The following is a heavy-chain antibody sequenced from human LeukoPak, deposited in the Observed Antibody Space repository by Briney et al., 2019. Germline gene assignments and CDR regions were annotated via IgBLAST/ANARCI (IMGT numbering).Heavy chain of an antibody. V-gene: IGHV3-9*01. CDR1: GFTFDDYA. J-gene: IGHJ6*02. Sequence: GGSLRLSCAASGFTFDDYAMHWVRQAPGKGLEWVSGISWNSGSIGYADSVKGRFTISRDNAKNSLYLQVNSLRAEDTALYYCAKDSDSSGYYYYYGMDVWGQGTTVTVSS. CDR2: ISWNSGSI. D-gene: IGHD3-22*01. CDR3: AKDSDSSGYYYYYGMDV.